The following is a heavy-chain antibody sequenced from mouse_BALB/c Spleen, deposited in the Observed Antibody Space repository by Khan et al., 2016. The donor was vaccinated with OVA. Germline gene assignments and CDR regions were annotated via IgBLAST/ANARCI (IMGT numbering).Heavy chain of an antibody. CDR3: ARGDGNYVDVIDY. Sequence: QVQLKESGPGLVAPSQSLSINCTVSGFTLISYGVHWVRQSPGKGLEWLGIIWAGGSTNYNSALMARLSISKDNSKSQVFLKMNSVQTDDTAMYYCARGDGNYVDVIDYWGQGTSVTVSS. D-gene: IGHD2-1*01. J-gene: IGHJ4*01. CDR2: IWAGGST. CDR1: GFTLISYG. V-gene: IGHV2-9*02.